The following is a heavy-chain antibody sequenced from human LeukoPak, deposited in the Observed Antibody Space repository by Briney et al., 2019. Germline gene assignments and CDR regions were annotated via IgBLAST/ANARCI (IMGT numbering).Heavy chain of an antibody. CDR3: ARDSHGYISSYFDS. CDR2: IRYDGSHE. D-gene: IGHD5-24*01. CDR1: GFTLSNYG. Sequence: GGSLRLPCAASGFTLSNYGMHWVRQAPGKGLEGVAFIRYDGSHEYYVDSVRGRFTISRDFSKNTLYLQMNGLRAEDTAVYYCARDSHGYISSYFDSWGQGTLVTVSS. J-gene: IGHJ4*02. V-gene: IGHV3-30*02.